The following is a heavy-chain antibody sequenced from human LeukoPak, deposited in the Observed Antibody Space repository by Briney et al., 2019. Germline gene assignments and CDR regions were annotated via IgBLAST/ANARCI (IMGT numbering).Heavy chain of an antibody. J-gene: IGHJ3*02. CDR3: ARLPTVVTRVAFDI. CDR2: IYTSGST. CDR1: GNSISTYY. V-gene: IGHV4-4*07. D-gene: IGHD4-23*01. Sequence: SETLSLTCTVSGNSISTYYWSWIRQPAGKGLEWIGRIYTSGSTYYNPSLKGRVTMSIDTSKSQFSLKLSSVTAADTAVYYCARLPTVVTRVAFDIWGQGTMVTVSS.